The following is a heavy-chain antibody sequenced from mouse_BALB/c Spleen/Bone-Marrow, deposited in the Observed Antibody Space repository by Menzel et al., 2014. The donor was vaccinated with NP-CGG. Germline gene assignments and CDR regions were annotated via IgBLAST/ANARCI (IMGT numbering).Heavy chain of an antibody. CDR3: AREDGYFHYYAVDY. D-gene: IGHD2-3*01. J-gene: IGHJ4*01. Sequence: VMLVESGPGLVAPSQSLSITCTVSGFSLTSYGVHWVRQPPGKGLEWLGIIWVGGSTNYNSALMSRLSISKDNSKSQVFLKMNSLQTGDTAMYYCAREDGYFHYYAVDYWGQGTSVTVSS. CDR2: IWVGGST. V-gene: IGHV2-9*02. CDR1: GFSLTSYG.